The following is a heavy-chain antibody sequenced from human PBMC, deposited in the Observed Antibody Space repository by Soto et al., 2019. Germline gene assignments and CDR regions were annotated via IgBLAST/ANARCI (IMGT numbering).Heavy chain of an antibody. D-gene: IGHD3-10*01. CDR2: ISGSGGST. V-gene: IGHV3-23*01. CDR1: GFTFSSYA. J-gene: IGHJ6*03. CDR3: AKHYGSGSLPYYYYYMDV. Sequence: PGGSLRLSCAASGFTFSSYAMTWVRQAPGKGLEWVSAISGSGGSTYYADSVEGRFTISRDNSKNTLYLQMNSLRAEDTAVYYCAKHYGSGSLPYYYYYMDVWGKGTTVTVSS.